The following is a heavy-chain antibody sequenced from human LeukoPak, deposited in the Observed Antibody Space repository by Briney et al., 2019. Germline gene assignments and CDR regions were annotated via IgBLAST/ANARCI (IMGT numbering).Heavy chain of an antibody. CDR3: AKDAISMNGIWDAFDI. V-gene: IGHV3-23*01. D-gene: IGHD3-22*01. J-gene: IGHJ3*02. CDR2: ISFGGDDT. Sequence: GGSLRLSCAASGFTFSNYAMNWVRQAPGKGLEWVSSISFGGDDTYYTDSVKGRFTISRDNSKSTLLLQMNSLRAEDTAAYYGAKDAISMNGIWDAFDIWGQGTMITVSS. CDR1: GFTFSNYA.